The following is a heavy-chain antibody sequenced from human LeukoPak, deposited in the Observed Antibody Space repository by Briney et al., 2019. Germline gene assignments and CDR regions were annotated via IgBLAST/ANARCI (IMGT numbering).Heavy chain of an antibody. J-gene: IGHJ4*02. V-gene: IGHV3-23*01. CDR3: AKDDHGGSGWRDYFDQ. CDR2: IGGGGTP. CDR1: GFTFSSYD. D-gene: IGHD6-19*01. Sequence: PGGSLRLSCAASGFTFSSYDMSWVRQAPGRGREWVSAIGGGGTPYYADSVKGRFTISRDNSKNTLYLQMNSLRAEDTAVYYCAKDDHGGSGWRDYFDQWGQGTLVTVSS.